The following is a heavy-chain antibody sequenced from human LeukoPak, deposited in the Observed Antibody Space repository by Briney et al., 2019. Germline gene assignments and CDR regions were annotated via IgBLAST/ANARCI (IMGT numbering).Heavy chain of an antibody. V-gene: IGHV3-73*01. D-gene: IGHD3-10*01. CDR3: TSRPLLSYYGSGRTRSDY. Sequence: GGSLKLSCAASGFTFSGPAMHWVRQASGKGLEWVGRIRSKANSYATAYAASVKGRFTISRDDSKNTTYLQMNSLKTEDTAVYYCTSRPLLSYYGSGRTRSDYWGQGTLVTVSS. CDR2: IRSKANSYAT. J-gene: IGHJ4*02. CDR1: GFTFSGPA.